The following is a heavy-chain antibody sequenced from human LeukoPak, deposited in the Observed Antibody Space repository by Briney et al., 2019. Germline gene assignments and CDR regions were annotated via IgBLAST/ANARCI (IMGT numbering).Heavy chain of an antibody. CDR3: ARGRWEQTPHFDY. Sequence: GASVKVSCKASGYTFTSYAMHWVRQAPGQGLEWMGGIIPIFGTANYAQKFQGRVTITADESTSTAYMELSSLRSEDTAVYYCARGRWEQTPHFDYWGQGTLVTVSS. V-gene: IGHV1-69*13. CDR2: IIPIFGTA. D-gene: IGHD1-26*01. J-gene: IGHJ4*02. CDR1: GYTFTSYA.